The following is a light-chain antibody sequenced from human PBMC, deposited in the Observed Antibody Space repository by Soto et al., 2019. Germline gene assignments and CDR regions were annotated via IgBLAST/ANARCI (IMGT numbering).Light chain of an antibody. CDR3: GSWDSSLSAYV. J-gene: IGLJ1*01. Sequence: QCVLTQPPSVSAAPGQKVTISCSGSSSNIGGNSVSWYQQLPGTAPKLLIYDDNKRPSGIPDRFSGYKSGTSATLGITGFQTGDEADYYCGSWDSSLSAYVFGTGTKV. CDR1: SSNIGGNS. V-gene: IGLV1-51*01. CDR2: DDN.